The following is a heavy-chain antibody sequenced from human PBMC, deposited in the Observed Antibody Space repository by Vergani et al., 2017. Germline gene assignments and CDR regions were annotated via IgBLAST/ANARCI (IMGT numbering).Heavy chain of an antibody. V-gene: IGHV3-7*01. CDR2: IKQDGSEK. D-gene: IGHD3-22*01. Sequence: EVQLVESGGGLVQPGGSLRLSCAASGFTFSSYWMSWVRQAPGKRLEWVANIKQDGSEKYYVDSVKGRFTISRDNAKNSLYLQMNSLRAEDTAVYYCARDRAASMIVVVTAEFDYWGQGTLVTVSS. J-gene: IGHJ4*02. CDR1: GFTFSSYW. CDR3: ARDRAASMIVVVTAEFDY.